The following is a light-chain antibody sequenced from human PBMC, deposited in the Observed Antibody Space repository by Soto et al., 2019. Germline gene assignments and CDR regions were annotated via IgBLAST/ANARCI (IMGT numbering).Light chain of an antibody. CDR2: GAS. V-gene: IGKV3-20*01. J-gene: IGKJ1*01. Sequence: EMVLTQSPVTLSVSPGEGATLSCRASQSVGSSLAWYQQKPGQPPRILIFGASTRVTGVPARFSGSGSGTEFTLTISRLEPEDFAVYYCQQYGSSPLVRTFGQGTKVDIK. CDR3: QQYGSSPLVRT. CDR1: QSVGSS.